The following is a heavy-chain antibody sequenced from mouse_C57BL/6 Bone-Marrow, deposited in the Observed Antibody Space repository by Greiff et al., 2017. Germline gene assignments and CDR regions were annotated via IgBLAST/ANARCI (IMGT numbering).Heavy chain of an antibody. J-gene: IGHJ2*01. Sequence: VQLQQPGAELVKPGASVKLSCKASGYTFTSFWMHWVKQRPGQGLEWIGMIHPNSGSTNYNEKFKSKATLTVDKSSSTAYMQLSSLTSEDSAVYYCARLGYYDFDYWGQGTTLTVSS. CDR1: GYTFTSFW. CDR2: IHPNSGST. V-gene: IGHV1-64*01. D-gene: IGHD2-3*01. CDR3: ARLGYYDFDY.